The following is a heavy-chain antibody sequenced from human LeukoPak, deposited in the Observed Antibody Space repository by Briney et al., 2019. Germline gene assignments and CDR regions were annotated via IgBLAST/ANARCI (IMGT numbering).Heavy chain of an antibody. CDR2: ISSNGGST. CDR1: GFTFRSYN. D-gene: IGHD2-2*02. V-gene: IGHV3-64*01. Sequence: GGSLRLSCAASGFTFRSYNMHWVRQAPGKGLEYVSTISSNGGSTYYANSVKGRFTISRDNSKNTLYLQMGRLRAEDMAVYYCAREGYISAAFDYWGQGALVTVSS. CDR3: AREGYISAAFDY. J-gene: IGHJ4*03.